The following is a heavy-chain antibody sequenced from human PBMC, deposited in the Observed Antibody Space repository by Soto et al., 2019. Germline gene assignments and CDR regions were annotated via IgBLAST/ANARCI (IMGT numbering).Heavy chain of an antibody. J-gene: IGHJ4*02. CDR1: GGSISSGGYS. CDR3: ASVPDY. Sequence: QLQLQESGSGLVKPSQTLSLTCAVSGGSISSGGYSWSWIRQPPGKGLEWIGDMYHSGSTYYNPSPKSPVTISIDRSRTQFSPKLSSVTAADTAVYYCASVPDYWGQGILVTVSS. V-gene: IGHV4-30-2*01. D-gene: IGHD2-2*01. CDR2: MYHSGST.